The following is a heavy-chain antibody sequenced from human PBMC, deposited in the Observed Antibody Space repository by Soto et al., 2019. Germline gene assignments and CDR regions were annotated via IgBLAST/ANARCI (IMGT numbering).Heavy chain of an antibody. J-gene: IGHJ4*02. CDR1: GYTFTSYY. V-gene: IGHV1-46*01. CDR3: ARDADNSGSYYHQGDY. Sequence: ASVKVSCKASGYTFTSYYMHWVRQAPGQGLEWMGIINPSGGSTSYAQKFQGRVTMTRDTSTSTVYMELSSLRSEDTAVYYCARDADNSGSYYHQGDYWGQGTLVTVSS. CDR2: INPSGGST. D-gene: IGHD1-26*01.